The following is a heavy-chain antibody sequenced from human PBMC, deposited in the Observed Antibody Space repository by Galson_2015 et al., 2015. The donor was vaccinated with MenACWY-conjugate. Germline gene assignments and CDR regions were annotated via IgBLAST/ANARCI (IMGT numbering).Heavy chain of an antibody. J-gene: IGHJ4*02. CDR2: ASSGGSQT. D-gene: IGHD1-26*01. CDR1: RLTFGHYY. Sequence: SLRLSYADSRLTFGHYYMSWIRQAPGKGLEWISFASSGGSQTNYADSVKGRFTISRDNVKNSLYLQMNSLKIDDTAIYYCARHSTDLSLDSWGQGTLVTVAS. V-gene: IGHV3-11*06. CDR3: ARHSTDLSLDS.